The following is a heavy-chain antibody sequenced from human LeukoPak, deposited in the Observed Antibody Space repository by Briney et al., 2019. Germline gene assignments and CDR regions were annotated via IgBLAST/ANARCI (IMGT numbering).Heavy chain of an antibody. J-gene: IGHJ6*03. Sequence: GASVKVSCKASGYTFTGYYMHWVRQAPGQGLEWMGWINPNSGGTNYAQKFQGRVTMTRDTSISTAYMELSRLRSDDTAVYYCARDAFPYYYYMDVWGKGTTVTISS. V-gene: IGHV1-2*02. CDR1: GYTFTGYY. CDR3: ARDAFPYYYYMDV. CDR2: INPNSGGT.